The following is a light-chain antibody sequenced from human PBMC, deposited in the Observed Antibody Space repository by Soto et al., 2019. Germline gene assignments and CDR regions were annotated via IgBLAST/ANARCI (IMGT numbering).Light chain of an antibody. CDR3: QQYNNWPRT. V-gene: IGKV3-15*01. CDR1: QSVSSN. J-gene: IGKJ1*01. CDR2: GAS. Sequence: EIVMTQSPATLSLSPGERATLSCRASQSVSSNLAWYQQKPGQAPRLLIYGASTRATGIPARFSGSGSGTEFTLTISSLQAEDVAVYYCQQYNNWPRTFGQGTKVEIK.